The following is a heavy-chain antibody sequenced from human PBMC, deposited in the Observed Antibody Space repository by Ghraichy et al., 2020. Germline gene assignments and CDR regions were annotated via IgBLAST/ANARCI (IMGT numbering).Heavy chain of an antibody. CDR3: AKDQLLWFGELSSWFDP. V-gene: IGHV3-23*01. J-gene: IGHJ5*02. Sequence: GGSLRLSCAASGFTFSSYAMSWVRQAPGKGLEWVSAISGSGGSTYYADSVKGRFTISRDNSKNTLYLQMNSLRAEDTAVYYCAKDQLLWFGELSSWFDPWGQGTLVTVSS. CDR2: ISGSGGST. D-gene: IGHD3-10*01. CDR1: GFTFSSYA.